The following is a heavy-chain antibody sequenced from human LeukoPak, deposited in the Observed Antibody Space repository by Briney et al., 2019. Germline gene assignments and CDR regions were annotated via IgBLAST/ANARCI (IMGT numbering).Heavy chain of an antibody. Sequence: GGSLRLSCSASGFTFSSYAMHWVRQAPGKGLEYVSAISSNGGSTYYADSVKGRFTISRDNSKNTLYLQMSSLRAEDTAVYYCVGGYFDWLWPWFDPWGQGTLVTVSS. CDR2: ISSNGGST. D-gene: IGHD3-9*01. J-gene: IGHJ5*02. V-gene: IGHV3-64D*06. CDR1: GFTFSSYA. CDR3: VGGYFDWLWPWFDP.